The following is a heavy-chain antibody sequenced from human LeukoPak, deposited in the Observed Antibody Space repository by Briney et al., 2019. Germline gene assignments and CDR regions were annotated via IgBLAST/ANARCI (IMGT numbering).Heavy chain of an antibody. Sequence: ASVKVSCKASGYTFTSYDINWVRQATGQGLEWMGWMNPNSGNTGYAQKFQGRVTTTADTSTDTAYMELSSLRSEDTAVYYCATGGAGRLRGGGHDAFDIWGQGTMVTVSS. D-gene: IGHD5-12*01. CDR2: MNPNSGNT. J-gene: IGHJ3*02. CDR1: GYTFTSYD. V-gene: IGHV1-8*01. CDR3: ATGGAGRLRGGGHDAFDI.